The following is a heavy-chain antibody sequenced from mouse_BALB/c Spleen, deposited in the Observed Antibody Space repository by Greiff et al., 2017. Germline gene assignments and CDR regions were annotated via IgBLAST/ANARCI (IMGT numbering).Heavy chain of an antibody. V-gene: IGHV1-7*01. CDR2: INPSTGYT. CDR3: ARCLYYGYDSYAMDY. CDR1: GYTFTSYW. J-gene: IGHJ4*01. D-gene: IGHD2-2*01. Sequence: QVHVKQSGAELAKPGASVKMSCKASGYTFTSYWMHWVKQRPGQGLEWIGYINPSTGYTEYNQKFKDKATLTADKSSSTAYMQLSSLTSEDSAVYYCARCLYYGYDSYAMDYWGQGTSVTVSS.